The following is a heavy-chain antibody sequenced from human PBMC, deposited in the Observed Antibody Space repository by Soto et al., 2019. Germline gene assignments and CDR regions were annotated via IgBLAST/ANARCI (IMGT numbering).Heavy chain of an antibody. CDR2: ISYDGSNK. D-gene: IGHD3-10*01. CDR1: GFTFSSYA. J-gene: IGHJ6*02. Sequence: QVQLVESGGGVVQPGRSLRLSCAASGFTFSSYAMHWVRQAPGKGLEWVAVISYDGSNKYYADSVKGRFTISRDNSKNTLYLQMNSLRAEDTAVYYCAREYGSGSYSELYYYYGMDVWGQGTTVTVSS. CDR3: AREYGSGSYSELYYYYGMDV. V-gene: IGHV3-30-3*01.